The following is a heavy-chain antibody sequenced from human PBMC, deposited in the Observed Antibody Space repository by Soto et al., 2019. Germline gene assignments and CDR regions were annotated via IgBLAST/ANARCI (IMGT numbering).Heavy chain of an antibody. V-gene: IGHV4-59*08. CDR3: ARQVGGWAPWYFDY. Sequence: SETLSLTCTVSGGSISSYYWSWIRQPPGKGLEWIGYIYYSGSTNYNPSLKSRVTISVDTSKNQFSLKLSSVTAADTAAYYCARQVGGWAPWYFDYWGKGTLVTVS. CDR1: GGSISSYY. D-gene: IGHD6-19*01. J-gene: IGHJ4*02. CDR2: IYYSGST.